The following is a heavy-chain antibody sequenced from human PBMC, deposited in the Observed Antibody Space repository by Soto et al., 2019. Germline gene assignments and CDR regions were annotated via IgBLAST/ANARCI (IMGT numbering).Heavy chain of an antibody. D-gene: IGHD3-10*01. Sequence: QVQLVQSGAEVKKPGSSVKVSCKASGGTFSSYTISWVRQAPGQGLEWMGRIIPILGIANYAQKFQGRVTITADKSTSTAYMELSSLRSEDTAVYYCARDPYSHYYGSGSDREAFDIWGQGTMVTVSS. V-gene: IGHV1-69*08. CDR3: ARDPYSHYYGSGSDREAFDI. CDR1: GGTFSSYT. CDR2: IIPILGIA. J-gene: IGHJ3*02.